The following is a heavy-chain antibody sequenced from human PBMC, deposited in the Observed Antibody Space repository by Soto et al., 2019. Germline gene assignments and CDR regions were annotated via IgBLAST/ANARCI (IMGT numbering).Heavy chain of an antibody. V-gene: IGHV3-23*01. CDR2: ISGSGATT. CDR3: AKGGVDVTWFDL. J-gene: IGHJ5*02. Sequence: EVQLLESGGGLVQPGGSLRLSCAASGFTFGSYAMSWVRQAPGKGLEWVSTISGSGATTYHADSVKGRFTISRDNSKNTLYLQMISLRAEDTAVYYCAKGGVDVTWFDLWGQGTLVTVSS. CDR1: GFTFGSYA. D-gene: IGHD5-12*01.